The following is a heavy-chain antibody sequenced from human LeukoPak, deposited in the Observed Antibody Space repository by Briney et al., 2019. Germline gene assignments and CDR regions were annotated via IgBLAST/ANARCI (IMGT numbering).Heavy chain of an antibody. CDR1: GGSISSSSYY. V-gene: IGHV4-39*01. J-gene: IGHJ4*02. CDR2: IYYSGST. CDR3: ARVTGGSGGRPISHFDY. Sequence: SETLSLTCTVSGGSISSSSYYWGWIRQPPGKGLEWIGSIYYSGSTYYNPSLKSRVTISVDTSKNQFSLKLSSVTAADTAVYYCARVTGGSGGRPISHFDYWGQGTLVTVSS. D-gene: IGHD1-26*01.